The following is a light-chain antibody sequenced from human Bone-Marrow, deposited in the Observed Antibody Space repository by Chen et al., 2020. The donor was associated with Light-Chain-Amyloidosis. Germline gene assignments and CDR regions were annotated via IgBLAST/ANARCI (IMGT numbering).Light chain of an antibody. J-gene: IGLJ1*01. CDR3: NSYTTSDTYV. CDR2: DVS. CDR1: SGDVGAYNH. V-gene: IGLV2-14*03. Sequence: QSALTQPASVSGSPGQSITISCTGTSGDVGAYNHVSWYQQHPGKAPKLLIYDVSNRPSGVSNRFSGSKSGNTASLTISGLQAEDEADYYCNSYTTSDTYVFGTGTEVTVL.